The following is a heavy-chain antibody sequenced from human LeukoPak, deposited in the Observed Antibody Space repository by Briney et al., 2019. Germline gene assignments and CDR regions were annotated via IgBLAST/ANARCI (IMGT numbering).Heavy chain of an antibody. D-gene: IGHD6-13*01. CDR2: IGGSGDTT. CDR1: GFTFSTSA. V-gene: IGHV3-23*01. CDR3: AKGTVGTYYFYYMDV. Sequence: PGGSLRLSCAASGFTFSTSAMNWVRQAPGKGLEWVSVIGGSGDTTYYADSVRGRFTISRDNFKNTLYLQMNSLRAEDTAIYYCAKGTVGTYYFYYMDVWGKGTTVTVSS. J-gene: IGHJ6*03.